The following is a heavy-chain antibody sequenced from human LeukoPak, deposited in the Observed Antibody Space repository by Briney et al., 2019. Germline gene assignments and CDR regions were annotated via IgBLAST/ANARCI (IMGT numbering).Heavy chain of an antibody. CDR3: AKVRDYGFGEFLDYYYMDV. J-gene: IGHJ6*03. CDR1: GFTFTDTY. V-gene: IGHV3-11*04. Sequence: GGSLRLSCAVSGFTFTDTYMTWIRQAPGKGLGALSYISPSGTDISYADSVKGRFTISRDNSKNTLYLQMNSLRAEDTAVYYCAKVRDYGFGEFLDYYYMDVWGKGTTVTVSS. CDR2: ISPSGTDI. D-gene: IGHD3-10*01.